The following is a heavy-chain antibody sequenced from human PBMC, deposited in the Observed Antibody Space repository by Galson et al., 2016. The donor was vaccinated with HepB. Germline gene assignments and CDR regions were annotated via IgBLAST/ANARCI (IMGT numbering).Heavy chain of an antibody. J-gene: IGHJ5*02. CDR1: GGSINSDGYY. CDR3: ARPRQLWSISTADSFDP. Sequence: TLSLTCTVSGGSINSDGYYWSWIRQHPEKGLEWIGYIYHNGNAYYNPSLTGRVTISVDTSKNQFSLKLRSVTAADTAVYYCARPRQLWSISTADSFDPWGQGTLVTVSS. D-gene: IGHD5-18*01. CDR2: IYHNGNA. V-gene: IGHV4-31*03.